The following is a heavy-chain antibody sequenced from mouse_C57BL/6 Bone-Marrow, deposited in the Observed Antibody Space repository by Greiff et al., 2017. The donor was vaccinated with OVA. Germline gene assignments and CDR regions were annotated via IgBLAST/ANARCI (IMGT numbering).Heavy chain of an antibody. CDR3: ALDGYLGWFAY. V-gene: IGHV1-69*01. CDR2: IDPSDSYT. J-gene: IGHJ3*01. Sequence: QVQLQQPGAELVMPGASVKLSCKASGYTFTSYWMHWVKQRPGQGLEWIGEIDPSDSYTNYNQKFKGKSTLTVDKSSSTAYMQLSSLTSEDSAVYYCALDGYLGWFAYWGQGTLVTVSA. D-gene: IGHD2-3*01. CDR1: GYTFTSYW.